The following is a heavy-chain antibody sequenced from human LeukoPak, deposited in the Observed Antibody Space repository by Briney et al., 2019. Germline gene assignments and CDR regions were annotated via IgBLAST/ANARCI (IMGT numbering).Heavy chain of an antibody. CDR1: GYTFTSYG. V-gene: IGHV1-18*01. D-gene: IGHD2-2*02. CDR2: ISAYNGNT. Sequence: ASVKVSCKASGYTFTSYGISWVRQAPGQGLEWMGWISAYNGNTNYAQKLQGRVTMTTDTSTSTAYMELRSLRSDDTAVYYCARDMPKFPRFNYSSTSCYTGGHYYYYYMDVWGKGTTVTVSS. CDR3: ARDMPKFPRFNYSSTSCYTGGHYYYYYMDV. J-gene: IGHJ6*03.